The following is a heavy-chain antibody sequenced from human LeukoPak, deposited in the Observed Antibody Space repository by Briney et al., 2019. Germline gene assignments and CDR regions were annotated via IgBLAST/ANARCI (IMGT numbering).Heavy chain of an antibody. Sequence: ASVKVSCKASGGTFSSYAISWVRQAPGQGLEWMGRIIPILGIANYAQKFQGRVTITADKSTSTAYMELSSLRSEDTAVYYCARDNNNDYYDSSGYYYAWGQGTLVTVSS. CDR3: ARDNNNDYYDSSGYYYA. D-gene: IGHD3-22*01. V-gene: IGHV1-69*04. CDR2: IIPILGIA. J-gene: IGHJ5*02. CDR1: GGTFSSYA.